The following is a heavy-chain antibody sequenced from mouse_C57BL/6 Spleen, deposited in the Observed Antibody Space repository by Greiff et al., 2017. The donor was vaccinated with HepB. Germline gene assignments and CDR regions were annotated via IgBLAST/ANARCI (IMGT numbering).Heavy chain of an antibody. J-gene: IGHJ1*03. Sequence: VQLQQSGTVLARPGASVKMSCKTSGYTFTSYWMHWVKQRPGQGLEWIGAIYPGNSDTSYNQKFKGKAKLTAVTSASTAYMELSSLTNEDSAVYYCTRNYYGSSYEYFDVWGTGTTVTVSS. CDR3: TRNYYGSSYEYFDV. D-gene: IGHD1-1*01. CDR1: GYTFTSYW. V-gene: IGHV1-5*01. CDR2: IYPGNSDT.